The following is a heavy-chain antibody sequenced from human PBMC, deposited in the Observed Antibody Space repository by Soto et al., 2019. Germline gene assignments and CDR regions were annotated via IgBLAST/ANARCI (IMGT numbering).Heavy chain of an antibody. J-gene: IGHJ4*02. CDR2: IYHSGST. CDR3: ARGQVVAAQH. D-gene: IGHD2-15*01. V-gene: IGHV4-59*12. CDR1: GGSISNYY. Sequence: PSETLSLTCIVSGGSISNYYWSWIRQPPGKGLEWIGYIYHSGSTYYNPSLKSRVTTSVDRSKNQFSLKLSSVTAADTAVYYCARGQVVAAQHWGQGTLVTVSS.